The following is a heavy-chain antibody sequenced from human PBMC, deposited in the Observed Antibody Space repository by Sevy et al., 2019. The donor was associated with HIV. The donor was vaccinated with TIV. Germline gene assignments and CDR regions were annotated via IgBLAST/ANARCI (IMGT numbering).Heavy chain of an antibody. CDR2: SSRSGSST. Sequence: GGSLRLSWAASGFTFSNYAMSWVRQAPGKGLEWVSSSSRSGSSTDYADSVKGRFPISRDNSLNTLYLQMNSLRADDTAVYYCAKVDVVVPVADYGLDVWGQGTTVTVSS. CDR1: GFTFSNYA. J-gene: IGHJ6*02. D-gene: IGHD2-2*01. V-gene: IGHV3-23*01. CDR3: AKVDVVVPVADYGLDV.